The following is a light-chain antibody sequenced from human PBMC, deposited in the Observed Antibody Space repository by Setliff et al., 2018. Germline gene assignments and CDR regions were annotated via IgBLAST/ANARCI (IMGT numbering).Light chain of an antibody. CDR3: SSYADSNIFL. Sequence: QSALTQPASVSGSPGQSITISCSGTSSDVGSYDLVSWYQQHPGTAPKLIISDVNNRPSGVSNRFSGSKSGNTASLTVSGLQAEDEADYYCSSYADSNIFLFGTGTKVTVL. V-gene: IGLV2-23*02. CDR1: SSDVGSYDL. CDR2: DVN. J-gene: IGLJ1*01.